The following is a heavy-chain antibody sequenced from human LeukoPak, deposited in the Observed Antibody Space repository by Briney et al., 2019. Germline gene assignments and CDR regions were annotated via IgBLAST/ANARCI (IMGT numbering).Heavy chain of an antibody. J-gene: IGHJ3*02. Sequence: GRSLRLSCAASGFTFDDYAMHWVRQAPGKGLEWVSGISWNSGGIGYADSVKGRFTISRDNAKNSLYLQMNSLRAEDTALYYCAKAARDAADAFDIWGQGTMVTVSS. V-gene: IGHV3-9*01. CDR3: AKAARDAADAFDI. CDR1: GFTFDDYA. D-gene: IGHD5-24*01. CDR2: ISWNSGGI.